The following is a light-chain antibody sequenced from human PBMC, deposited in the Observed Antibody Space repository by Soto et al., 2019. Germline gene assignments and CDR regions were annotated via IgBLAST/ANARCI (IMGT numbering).Light chain of an antibody. CDR3: ATWDDSLSGVV. CDR2: KNN. Sequence: QAVVTQPPSASGTPGQRVTISCSGSSSNIGSNYVYWYQQLPGTAPKLLIYKNNQRPSGVPGRFSGSKSDTSASLAISGLRSEDEANYYCATWDDSLSGVVFGGGTKVTLL. V-gene: IGLV1-47*01. CDR1: SSNIGSNY. J-gene: IGLJ2*01.